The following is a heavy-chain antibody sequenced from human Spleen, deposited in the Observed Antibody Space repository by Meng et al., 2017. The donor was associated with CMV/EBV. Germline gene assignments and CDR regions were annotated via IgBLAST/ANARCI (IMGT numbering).Heavy chain of an antibody. CDR3: ARHDWFDP. Sequence: EVQLLESGGGLGKPGGSLNLSCAASGFTFSSYAMSWVRQAPGKGLEWVSVIYHDGRTYYADSVKGRFTMSRDNSKNTVHLQMNSLRVEDTAVYYCARHDWFDPWGQGTLVTVSS. CDR1: GFTFSSYA. J-gene: IGHJ5*02. V-gene: IGHV3-66*04. CDR2: IYHDGRT.